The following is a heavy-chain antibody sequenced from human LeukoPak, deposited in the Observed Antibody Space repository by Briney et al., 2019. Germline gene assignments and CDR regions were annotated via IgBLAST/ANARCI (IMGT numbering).Heavy chain of an antibody. CDR1: GFTFSSYW. V-gene: IGHV3-7*01. Sequence: GGSLRLSCAASGFTFSSYWMTWVRQAPGKGLEWVANIKKDGSEKYYVDSVKGRFTISRDNAKNSLYLQMNSLRGEDTAVYYCAKDSITMVRGVILHWGQGTLVTVSS. CDR2: IKKDGSEK. CDR3: AKDSITMVRGVILH. J-gene: IGHJ4*02. D-gene: IGHD3-10*01.